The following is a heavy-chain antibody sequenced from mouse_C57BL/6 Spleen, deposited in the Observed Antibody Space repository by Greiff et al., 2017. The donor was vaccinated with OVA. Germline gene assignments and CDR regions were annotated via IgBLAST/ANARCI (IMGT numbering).Heavy chain of an antibody. D-gene: IGHD1-1*01. V-gene: IGHV1-59*01. CDR3: ARDGIYYGSSY. CDR1: GYTFTSYW. J-gene: IGHJ2*01. CDR2: IDPSASYT. Sequence: VQLKQPGAELVRPGTSVKLSCKASGYTFTSYWMHWVKQRPGQGLEWIGVIDPSASYTNYNQKFKGKATVTVDTTSSTAYMQLSSLTSEDSAVYYCARDGIYYGSSYWGKGTTLTVSS.